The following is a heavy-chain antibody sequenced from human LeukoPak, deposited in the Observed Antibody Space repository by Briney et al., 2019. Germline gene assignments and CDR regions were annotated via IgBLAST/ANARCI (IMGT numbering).Heavy chain of an antibody. V-gene: IGHV3-15*01. CDR2: IKSNTDGGTT. Sequence: GGSLRLSCAPSGFTFSIAWMSWVRQAPGKGLEWVGRIKSNTDGGTTDYAAPVRGRFTISRDDSKNTLFLQMNSLKTEDTAVYYCTTEDLPNDSRSWYNFFDYWGEGTLVTVSA. D-gene: IGHD6-13*01. CDR3: TTEDLPNDSRSWYNFFDY. CDR1: GFTFSIAW. J-gene: IGHJ4*02.